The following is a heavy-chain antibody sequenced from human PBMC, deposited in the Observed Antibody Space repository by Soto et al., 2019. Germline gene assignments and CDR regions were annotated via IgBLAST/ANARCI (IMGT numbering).Heavy chain of an antibody. CDR1: GLTFRSYW. D-gene: IGHD3-16*01. CDR2: INTDGSVA. Sequence: EVQLVESGGGLVQPGESLRLSCAASGLTFRSYWMHWVRQAPGKGLVWVSRINTDGSVARYVDTVKGRFTISRDNPKTTLDLHMNCLRAGDTAAYYCVGDMQLWRFDAWGQGSLVTVSS. J-gene: IGHJ4*02. CDR3: VGDMQLWRFDA. V-gene: IGHV3-74*01.